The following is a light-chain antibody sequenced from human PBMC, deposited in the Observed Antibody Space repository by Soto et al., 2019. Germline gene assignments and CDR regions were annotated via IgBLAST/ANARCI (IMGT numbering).Light chain of an antibody. CDR3: QQYEKWPPSIT. CDR1: QPLNNN. V-gene: IGKV3-15*01. CDR2: GTS. Sequence: EIVLTQSPATLSVSPGDRATLSCRAGQPLNNNVAWYQHKPGQAPRLLIYGTSTRATGISDRFSGGGSGTEFTLTISSLQSEDFAVYYCQQYEKWPPSITLGQGTRLEIK. J-gene: IGKJ5*01.